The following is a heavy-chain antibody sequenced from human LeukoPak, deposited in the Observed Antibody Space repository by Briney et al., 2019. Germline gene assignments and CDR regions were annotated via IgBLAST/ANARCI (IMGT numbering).Heavy chain of an antibody. CDR1: GFTFSDDY. D-gene: IGHD4-17*01. V-gene: IGHV3-11*01. CDR3: ARERTTVRY. Sequence: GGSLRLSCAASGFTFSDDYMSWIRQAPGKGPEWVSYISSDGSTIFYADSVKGRFTISRDNAKNSLFLQMNSLRAEDTAVYYCARERTTVRYWGQGTLVTVSS. CDR2: ISSDGSTI. J-gene: IGHJ4*02.